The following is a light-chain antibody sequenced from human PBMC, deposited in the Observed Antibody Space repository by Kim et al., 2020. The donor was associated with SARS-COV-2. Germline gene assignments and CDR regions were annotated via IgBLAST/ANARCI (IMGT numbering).Light chain of an antibody. V-gene: IGKV1-5*03. CDR3: QQYNSYSPYT. Sequence: DIQMTQSPSTLSASVGDRVTITCRASQSISSWLAWYQQKPGKAPKLLIYKASSLESGVPSRFSGSGSGTEFTLTISSLQPDYFATYYCQQYNSYSPYTFGQGTKLEI. CDR1: QSISSW. CDR2: KAS. J-gene: IGKJ2*01.